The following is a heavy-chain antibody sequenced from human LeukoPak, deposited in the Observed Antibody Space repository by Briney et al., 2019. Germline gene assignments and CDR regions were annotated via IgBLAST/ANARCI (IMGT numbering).Heavy chain of an antibody. D-gene: IGHD4-23*01. V-gene: IGHV4-34*01. J-gene: IGHJ4*02. CDR3: ARAYGGNSPRFDY. CDR2: IYHSGST. Sequence: PSETLSLTCAVYGGSFSGCYWSWIRQPPGKGLEWIGSIYHSGSTYYNPSLKSRVTISVDTSKNQFSLKLSSVTAADTAVYYCARAYGGNSPRFDYWGQGTLVTVSS. CDR1: GGSFSGCY.